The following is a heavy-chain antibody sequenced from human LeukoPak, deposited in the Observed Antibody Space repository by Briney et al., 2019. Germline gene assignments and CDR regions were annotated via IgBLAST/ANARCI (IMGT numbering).Heavy chain of an antibody. J-gene: IGHJ4*02. Sequence: GESLKISCKGSGYSFTSYWITWVRQMPGQGLEWMGRIDPSDSYTYYSPSFQGHVTMSVDESISTAYLQWSGLKASDTAFYYCARHLLLDRGGYYYTVDYWGQGTLVTVSS. CDR3: ARHLLLDRGGYYYTVDY. CDR2: IDPSDSYT. CDR1: GYSFTSYW. V-gene: IGHV5-10-1*01. D-gene: IGHD3-22*01.